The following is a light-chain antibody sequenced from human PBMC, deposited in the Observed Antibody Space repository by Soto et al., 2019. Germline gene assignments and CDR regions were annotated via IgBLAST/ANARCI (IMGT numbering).Light chain of an antibody. CDR2: WAS. Sequence: DVVMTQSPDSLAVSLGERATINCKSSQSVLYSSTNKNSLAWYQQKPGQPPKLLIYWASTRESGVPDRFVGSGSGTDFTLTISSRQAEDVAVYYCQQYYSPPETFGQGTKVE. CDR1: QSVLYSSTNKNS. J-gene: IGKJ1*01. CDR3: QQYYSPPET. V-gene: IGKV4-1*01.